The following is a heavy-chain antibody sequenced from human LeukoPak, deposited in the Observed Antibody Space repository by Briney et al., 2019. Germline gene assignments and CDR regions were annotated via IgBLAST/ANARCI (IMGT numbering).Heavy chain of an antibody. CDR1: GGSISSGGYS. D-gene: IGHD3-10*01. J-gene: IGHJ4*02. V-gene: IGHV4-30-2*01. CDR2: IYHSGST. CDR3: ARDYYGLDY. Sequence: PSETLSLTCTVSGGSISSGGYSWSWIRQPPGKGLEWIGYIYHSGSTYYNPSLKSRVTISVDRSKNQFSLKLSSVTAADTAVYYCARDYYGLDYWGQGTLVTVSS.